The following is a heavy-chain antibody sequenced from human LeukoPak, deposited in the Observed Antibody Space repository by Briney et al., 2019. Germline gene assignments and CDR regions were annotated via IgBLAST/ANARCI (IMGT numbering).Heavy chain of an antibody. CDR3: ARDRWQQPFDY. D-gene: IGHD6-13*01. V-gene: IGHV3-21*01. CDR1: RFTFSGYS. CDR2: ISGSGSSI. J-gene: IGHJ4*02. Sequence: GGSLRLSCAASRFTFSGYSMNWVRQAPGKGLEWVSSISGSGSSIYYADSVKGRFTISRDNAQNSLYLQMNSLRAEDTAAYYCARDRWQQPFDYWGQGTLVTVSS.